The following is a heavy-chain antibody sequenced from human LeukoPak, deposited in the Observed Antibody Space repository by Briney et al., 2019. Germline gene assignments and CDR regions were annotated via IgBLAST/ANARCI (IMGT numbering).Heavy chain of an antibody. CDR1: GFTFDYYW. CDR2: INTDGSNT. V-gene: IGHV3-74*01. D-gene: IGHD3-22*01. CDR3: VVWGEDRSGHRFDF. J-gene: IGHJ4*02. Sequence: TGKSLRLSCAASGFTFDYYWMHWVRQAPGKGLMWVSRINTDGSNTHYADSVKGRFTISRDNAKNTLYLQMNGLRVEDTTVYYRVVWGEDRSGHRFDFWGQGTLVTVSS.